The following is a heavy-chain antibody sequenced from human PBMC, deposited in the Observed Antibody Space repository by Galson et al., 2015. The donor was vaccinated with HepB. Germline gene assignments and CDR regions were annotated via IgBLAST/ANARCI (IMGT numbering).Heavy chain of an antibody. CDR2: ISSSSSYI. V-gene: IGHV3-21*01. CDR3: ARSPFYDYIWGSYRAERYYYYYMDV. J-gene: IGHJ6*03. Sequence: SLRLSCAASGFTFSSYSMNWVRQAPGKGLEWVSSISSSSSYIYYADSVKGRSTISRDNAKNSLYLQMNSLRAEDTAVYYCARSPFYDYIWGSYRAERYYYYYMDVWGKGTTVTVSS. CDR1: GFTFSSYS. D-gene: IGHD3-16*02.